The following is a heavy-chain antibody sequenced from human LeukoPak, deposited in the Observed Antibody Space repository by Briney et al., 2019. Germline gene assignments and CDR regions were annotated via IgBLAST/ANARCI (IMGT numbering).Heavy chain of an antibody. CDR2: IYYSGST. CDR3: ARGILQTHAAYNWFDP. D-gene: IGHD2-15*01. Sequence: SETLSLTCTVSGGSISSSSYYWGWIRQPPGKGLEWIGSIYYSGSTYYNPSLKSRVTISVDTSKNQFSLKLSSVTAADTAVYYCARGILQTHAAYNWFDPWGQGTLVTVSS. CDR1: GGSISSSSYY. J-gene: IGHJ5*02. V-gene: IGHV4-39*01.